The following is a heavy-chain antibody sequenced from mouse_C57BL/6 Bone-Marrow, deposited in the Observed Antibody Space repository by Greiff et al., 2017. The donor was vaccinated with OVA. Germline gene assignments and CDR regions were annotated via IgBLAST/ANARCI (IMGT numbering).Heavy chain of an antibody. CDR1: GYTFTSYW. CDR3: ARRSYDYLAWFAY. V-gene: IGHV1-69*01. D-gene: IGHD2-4*01. J-gene: IGHJ3*01. CDR2: IDPSDSYT. Sequence: VQLQQSGAELVMPGASVKLSCKASGYTFTSYWMHWVKQRPGQGLEWIGEIDPSDSYTNYNQKFKGKSTLTVDKSSSTAYMQLSSLTSEDSAVYYCARRSYDYLAWFAYWGQGTLVTVSA.